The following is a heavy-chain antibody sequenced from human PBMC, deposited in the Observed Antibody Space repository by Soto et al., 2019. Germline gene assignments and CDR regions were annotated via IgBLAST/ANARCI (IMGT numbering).Heavy chain of an antibody. CDR1: GGTISSYA. V-gene: IGHV1-69*01. CDR3: ARYCSGGSCYSYAFDI. D-gene: IGHD2-15*01. Sequence: QVQLVQSGAEVKKPGSSVKVSCKASGGTISSYAISWVRQAPGQGLEWMGGIIPIFGTANYAQKFQGRVTITADESTSTAYMELSSLRSEDTAVYYCARYCSGGSCYSYAFDIWGQGTMVTVSS. J-gene: IGHJ3*02. CDR2: IIPIFGTA.